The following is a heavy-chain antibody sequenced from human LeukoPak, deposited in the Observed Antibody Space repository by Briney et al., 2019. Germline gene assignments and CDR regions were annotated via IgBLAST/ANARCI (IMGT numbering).Heavy chain of an antibody. J-gene: IGHJ4*02. CDR2: INPSGGST. CDR1: GYTFTSYY. V-gene: IGHV1-46*01. D-gene: IGHD5-24*01. CDR3: ARVEGDGYSRV. Sequence: ASVKVSCKPSGYTFTSYYMHWVRQAPGQGLEWMGIINPSGGSTSYEQKFQGRVTMTRDTSTSTVYMELSSLRSEDTAVYYCARVEGDGYSRVWGQGTLVTVSS.